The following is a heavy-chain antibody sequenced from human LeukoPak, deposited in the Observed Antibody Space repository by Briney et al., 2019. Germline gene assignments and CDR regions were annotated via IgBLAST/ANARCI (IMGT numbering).Heavy chain of an antibody. V-gene: IGHV4-59*03. CDR1: GGSISSYY. D-gene: IGHD3-10*01. Sequence: PSETLSLTCTVSGGSISSYYWSWIRQPPGKGLEWIGYIFYTGSTNYNPSLKSRVTMSVDTSKSQFSLSLSSVTSADTAVYYCAEAAKYYFGSDTYYYFDYWGQGIPVTVSS. CDR3: AEAAKYYFGSDTYYYFDY. J-gene: IGHJ4*02. CDR2: IFYTGST.